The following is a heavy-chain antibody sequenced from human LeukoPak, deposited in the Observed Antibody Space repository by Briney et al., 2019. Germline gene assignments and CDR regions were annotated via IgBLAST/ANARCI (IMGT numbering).Heavy chain of an antibody. D-gene: IGHD1-1*01. V-gene: IGHV3-11*01. J-gene: IGHJ5*02. CDR3: VSDPHIPNWNDPKKPNWFDP. CDR1: GFTFSDYY. Sequence: GGSLRLSCAASGFTFSDYYMSWIRQAPGKGLEWVSYISSSGSTIYYADSVKGRFTISRDNAKNSLYLQMNSLRAEDTAVYYCVSDPHIPNWNDPKKPNWFDPWGQGTLVTVSS. CDR2: ISSSGSTI.